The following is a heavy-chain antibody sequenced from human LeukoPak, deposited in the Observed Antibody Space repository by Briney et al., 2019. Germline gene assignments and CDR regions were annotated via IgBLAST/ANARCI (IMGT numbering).Heavy chain of an antibody. V-gene: IGHV3-23*01. CDR3: AKGMGRKYYFDY. Sequence: GGSLRLSCAASGFTFSSYAMSWVRQAPGKGREWVSAISGSGGSTYYADSVKGRFTIPRDNSKNTLYLQMNSLRAEDTAVYYCAKGMGRKYYFDYWGQGTLVTVSS. J-gene: IGHJ4*02. CDR2: ISGSGGST. CDR1: GFTFSSYA. D-gene: IGHD3-10*01.